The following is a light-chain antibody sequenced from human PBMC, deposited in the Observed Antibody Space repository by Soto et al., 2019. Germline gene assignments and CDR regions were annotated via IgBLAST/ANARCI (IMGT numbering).Light chain of an antibody. CDR2: GAS. CDR3: QQYNNWPGT. J-gene: IGKJ1*01. V-gene: IGKV3-15*01. CDR1: QSVSSK. Sequence: EIVLTQSPGTLSVSPGERATLSCRASQSVSSKLAWYQQKPGQAPRLLFSGASTGVTGIPARCSGCGSETEFTLSISSLQSEDFAVYYCQQYNNWPGTFGQGTKVDIK.